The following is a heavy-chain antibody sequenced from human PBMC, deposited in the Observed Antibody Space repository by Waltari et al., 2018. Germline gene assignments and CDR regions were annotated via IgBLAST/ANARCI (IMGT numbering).Heavy chain of an antibody. CDR2: IKQGVSEI. V-gene: IGHV3-7*01. Sequence: EVQLVESGGGLVQPGGSLRLSCAASGFSFRDYWFSWVRQAPGKGREWVSSIKQGVSEIHYMYSVNGRFTTATDSAKNSLYLQMNSLRVEDTAVYYCARWRWHQSEFDSWGQGTLVTVSP. D-gene: IGHD2-21*01. CDR3: ARWRWHQSEFDS. J-gene: IGHJ4*02. CDR1: GFSFRDYW.